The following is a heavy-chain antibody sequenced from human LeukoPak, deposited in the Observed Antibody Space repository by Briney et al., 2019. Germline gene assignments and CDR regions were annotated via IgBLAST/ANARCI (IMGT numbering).Heavy chain of an antibody. CDR2: IHYSGST. CDR1: GGSISSYY. V-gene: IGHV4-59*08. CDR3: ARHNTAMYPYYFDY. Sequence: SETLSLTCTVSGGSISSYYWSWIRQPPGKGLEWIGYIHYSGSTNYNPSLKSRVTISVDTSKNQFSLKLSSVTAADTAVYYCARHNTAMYPYYFDYWGQGTLVTVSS. J-gene: IGHJ4*02. D-gene: IGHD5-18*01.